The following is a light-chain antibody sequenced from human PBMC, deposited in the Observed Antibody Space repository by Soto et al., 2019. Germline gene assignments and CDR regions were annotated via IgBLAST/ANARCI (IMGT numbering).Light chain of an antibody. CDR2: DVV. CDR3: SSYTSSDTLV. CDR1: SSDVGGFNS. Sequence: QSVLTQPASVSGSPGQSITISCTGTSSDVGGFNSVSWYQLRPGTAPKLILYDVVDRPSGVSYRFSGSKSGNTASLTISGLQAADEADYFCSSYTSSDTLVFGTGTKVTVL. V-gene: IGLV2-14*03. J-gene: IGLJ1*01.